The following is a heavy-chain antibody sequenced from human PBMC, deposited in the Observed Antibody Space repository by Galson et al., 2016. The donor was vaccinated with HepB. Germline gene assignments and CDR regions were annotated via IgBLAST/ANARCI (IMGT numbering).Heavy chain of an antibody. Sequence: SLRLSCAASGFTFSSFGMHWVRQAPGKGLAWVSAISDSGGNTYYADSVKGRFTISRSNSKNTLYLQMNSLRAEDTAIYYCAKSVLEYDILTGYYRRGADYWGQGTLVTVSS. CDR1: GFTFSSFG. J-gene: IGHJ4*02. D-gene: IGHD3-9*01. CDR2: ISDSGGNT. V-gene: IGHV3-23*01. CDR3: AKSVLEYDILTGYYRRGADY.